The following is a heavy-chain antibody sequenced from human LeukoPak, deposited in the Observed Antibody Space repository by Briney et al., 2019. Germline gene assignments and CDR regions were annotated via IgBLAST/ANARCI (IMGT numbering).Heavy chain of an antibody. J-gene: IGHJ4*02. V-gene: IGHV4-34*01. D-gene: IGHD5-18*01. CDR3: ARQVQLWPDY. CDR1: GGSFSGYY. Sequence: PSETLSLTCAVYGGSFSGYYWSWIRQPPGKGLEWIGEINHSGSTYYNPSLKSRVTISVDTYKNQFSLKLSSVTAADTAVYYCARQVQLWPDYWGQGTLVTVSS. CDR2: INHSGST.